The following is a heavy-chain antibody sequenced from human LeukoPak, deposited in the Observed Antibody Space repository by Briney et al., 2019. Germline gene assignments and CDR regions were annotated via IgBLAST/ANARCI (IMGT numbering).Heavy chain of an antibody. J-gene: IGHJ4*02. Sequence: GGSLRLSCAASGFTFDDYAMHWVRQAPEKGVEWVSLFSGDGGSTYYADSVKGRFTISRDNSKNSLYLQMNSLRTEDTALYYCAKDRGIAAAGNDYWGQGTLVTVSS. CDR2: FSGDGGST. CDR1: GFTFDDYA. D-gene: IGHD6-13*01. V-gene: IGHV3-43*02. CDR3: AKDRGIAAAGNDY.